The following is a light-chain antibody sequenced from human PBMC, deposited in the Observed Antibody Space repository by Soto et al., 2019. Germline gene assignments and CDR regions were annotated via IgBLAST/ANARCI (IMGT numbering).Light chain of an antibody. CDR2: GNS. CDR3: QSYDSSLSGVV. J-gene: IGLJ2*01. CDR1: SSNIGAGYD. Sequence: QSVLTKPPSVSGATEQRVTISCTGSSSNIGAGYDVHWCQQLPGTAPKLLIYGNSNRPSGVPDRFSGSKSGTSASLAITGLQAEDEADYYCQSYDSSLSGVVFGGGTKLTVL. V-gene: IGLV1-40*01.